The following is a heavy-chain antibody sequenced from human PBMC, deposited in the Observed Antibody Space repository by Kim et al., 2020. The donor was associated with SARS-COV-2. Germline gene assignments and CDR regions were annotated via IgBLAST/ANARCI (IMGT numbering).Heavy chain of an antibody. J-gene: IGHJ6*02. CDR3: AREDRHYSSSWYHYYYGMDV. V-gene: IGHV4-34*01. CDR2: INHSGST. D-gene: IGHD6-13*01. Sequence: SETLSLTCAVYGGSFSGYYWSWIRQPPGKGLEWIGEINHSGSTNYNPSLKSRVTISVDTSKNQFSLKLSSVTAADTAVYYCAREDRHYSSSWYHYYYGMDVWGQGTTVTVSS. CDR1: GGSFSGYY.